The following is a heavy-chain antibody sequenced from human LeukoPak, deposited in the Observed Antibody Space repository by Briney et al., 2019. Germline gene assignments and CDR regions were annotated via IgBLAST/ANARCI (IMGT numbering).Heavy chain of an antibody. Sequence: GASVKVSCKVSGYTLTELSMHWVRQAPGKGLEWMGGFDPEDGETIYAQKFQGRVTTTEDTSTDTAYMELSSLRSEDTAVYYCATGFWSGYYLDYWGQGTLVTVSS. V-gene: IGHV1-24*01. J-gene: IGHJ4*02. CDR2: FDPEDGET. CDR1: GYTLTELS. CDR3: ATGFWSGYYLDY. D-gene: IGHD3-3*01.